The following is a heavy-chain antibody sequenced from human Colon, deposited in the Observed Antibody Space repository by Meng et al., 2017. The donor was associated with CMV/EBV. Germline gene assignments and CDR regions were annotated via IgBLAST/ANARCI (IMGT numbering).Heavy chain of an antibody. CDR3: TRDGYNWIPFDS. J-gene: IGHJ4*02. CDR2: ISGTGADS. V-gene: IGHV3-23*01. CDR1: GFTLSSYA. Sequence: DVQLLESGGGLVQTGGSVRVSCAASGFTLSSYAMSWVRQAPGKGLEWVSHISGTGADSYYADSVKGRFTISRDNSKNTLYLQMNSLRVEDTAIYFCTRDGYNWIPFDSWGQGTLVTVSS. D-gene: IGHD1-1*01.